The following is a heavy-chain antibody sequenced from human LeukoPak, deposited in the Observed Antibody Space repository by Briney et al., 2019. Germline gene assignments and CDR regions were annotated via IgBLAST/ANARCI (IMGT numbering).Heavy chain of an antibody. CDR2: IYTSGST. V-gene: IGHV4-4*09. Sequence: SETLSLTCTVSGGSISSYYWSWIRQPPGKGLEWIGYIYTSGSTNYNPSLMSRVTISVDTSKNQFSLKLNSVTAADTAVYYCARGSDYYYYGMDVWGQGTTVTVSS. CDR1: GGSISSYY. D-gene: IGHD1-26*01. CDR3: ARGSDYYYYGMDV. J-gene: IGHJ6*02.